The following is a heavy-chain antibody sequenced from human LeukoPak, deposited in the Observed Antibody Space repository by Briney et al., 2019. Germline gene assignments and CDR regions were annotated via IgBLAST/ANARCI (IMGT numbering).Heavy chain of an antibody. Sequence: ASVKVSCKVSGYTFTDYYMHWVQQAPGKGLEWMGLVDPEDGETIYAEKFQGRITITADTSTDTAYMELSSLRSEDTAVYYCAVSEKVVPAAKGGFVYWGQGTLVTVSS. CDR3: AVSEKVVPAAKGGFVY. V-gene: IGHV1-69-2*01. J-gene: IGHJ4*02. CDR2: VDPEDGET. CDR1: GYTFTDYY. D-gene: IGHD2-2*01.